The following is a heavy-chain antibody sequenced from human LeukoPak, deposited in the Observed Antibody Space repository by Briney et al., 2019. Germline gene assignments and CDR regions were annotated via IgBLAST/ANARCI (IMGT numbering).Heavy chain of an antibody. V-gene: IGHV3-23*01. CDR3: AKDRRVLPVAIEGDY. Sequence: SGGSLRLSCVASGVTLSNYAMSWARQAPGKGLEWVSGISSSGSGGNTYYADSVKGRFTISRDSSRNTLFLHMNTLRAEDTAIYYCAKDRRVLPVAIEGDYWGQGTLVTVSS. D-gene: IGHD2-2*02. CDR2: ISSSGSGGNT. CDR1: GVTLSNYA. J-gene: IGHJ4*02.